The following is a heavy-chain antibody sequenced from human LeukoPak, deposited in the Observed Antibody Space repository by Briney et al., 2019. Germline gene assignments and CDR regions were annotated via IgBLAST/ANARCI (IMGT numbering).Heavy chain of an antibody. J-gene: IGHJ3*02. CDR3: AKDLGGWPWDAFDI. CDR2: ISGSGGST. D-gene: IGHD6-19*01. V-gene: IGHV3-23*01. Sequence: GGSLRLSCAASGFSFSNYVMDWVRQAPGKGLEWVSAISGSGGSTYYADSVKGRFTISRDNSKNTLYLQMNSLRAEDTAVYYCAKDLGGWPWDAFDIWGQGTMVTVSS. CDR1: GFSFSNYV.